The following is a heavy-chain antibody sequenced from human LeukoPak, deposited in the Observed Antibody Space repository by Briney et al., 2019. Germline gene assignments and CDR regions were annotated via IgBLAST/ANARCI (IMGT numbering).Heavy chain of an antibody. J-gene: IGHJ4*02. CDR3: ARVYVVDTAMVHFDY. CDR2: INHSGST. D-gene: IGHD5-18*01. Sequence: SETLSLTCAVYGGSFSGYYWSWIRQPPGKGLEWIGEINHSGSTSYNPSLKSRVTISVDTSKNQFSLKLSSVTAADTAVYYCARVYVVDTAMVHFDYWGQGTLVTVSS. V-gene: IGHV4-34*01. CDR1: GGSFSGYY.